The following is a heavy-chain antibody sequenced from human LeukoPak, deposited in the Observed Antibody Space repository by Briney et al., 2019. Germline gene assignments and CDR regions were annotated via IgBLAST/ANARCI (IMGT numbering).Heavy chain of an antibody. Sequence: PGGSLRLSCAASGFTISNYNMDWVRQAPGKGLEWISYISTSGIIYYADSVRGRFTISRDNAKNPLYLQMNSLRDEDTAVYYCARDDPNWDPSSYYFDSWGQGVLVTVSS. J-gene: IGHJ4*02. V-gene: IGHV3-48*02. CDR1: GFTISNYN. CDR3: ARDDPNWDPSSYYFDS. D-gene: IGHD3-10*01. CDR2: ISTSGII.